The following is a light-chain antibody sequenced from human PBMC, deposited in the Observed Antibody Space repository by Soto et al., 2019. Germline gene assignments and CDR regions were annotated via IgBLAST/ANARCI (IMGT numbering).Light chain of an antibody. CDR1: QSVSSN. CDR3: HQYNNWPPSWT. V-gene: IGKV3-15*01. Sequence: EIVMTQSPATLSVSPGERATLSCRASQSVSSNLAWYQQKPGQAPRLLIYDTSTRATGISARFSGSGSGTDFSLTISGLQSEDFAVYDWHQYNNWPPSWTFGQGTKVDIK. CDR2: DTS. J-gene: IGKJ1*01.